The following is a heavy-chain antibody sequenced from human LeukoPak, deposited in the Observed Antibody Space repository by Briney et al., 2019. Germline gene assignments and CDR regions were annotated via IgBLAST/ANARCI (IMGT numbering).Heavy chain of an antibody. J-gene: IGHJ5*02. CDR3: ATDRGYYDTIGYTYNWFDP. CDR1: GDSISTSSYY. V-gene: IGHV4-39*07. CDR2: IHHNWNT. D-gene: IGHD3-22*01. Sequence: PSETLSLTCLVSGDSISTSSYYWGWIRQPPGKGLEWIASIHHNWNTYYNPSLKSRVIVPLDKSKNQFSLILRSVTAADTAVYYCATDRGYYDTIGYTYNWFDPWGQGTLVTVSS.